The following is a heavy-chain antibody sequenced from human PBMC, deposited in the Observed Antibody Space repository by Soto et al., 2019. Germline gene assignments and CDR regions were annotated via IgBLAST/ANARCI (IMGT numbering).Heavy chain of an antibody. Sequence: QITLKESGPTLVKPTQTLTLTCTFSGFSLSTSGVGVGWIRQPPGKALEWLALIYWDDDKRYSPSLKSRLTITKDTSKNQVVLTMTNMDPVDTATYYCAHRPFRGGYYGSGSYQGYYYYYGMDVWGQGTTVTVSS. J-gene: IGHJ6*02. D-gene: IGHD3-10*01. V-gene: IGHV2-5*02. CDR2: IYWDDDK. CDR3: AHRPFRGGYYGSGSYQGYYYYYGMDV. CDR1: GFSLSTSGVG.